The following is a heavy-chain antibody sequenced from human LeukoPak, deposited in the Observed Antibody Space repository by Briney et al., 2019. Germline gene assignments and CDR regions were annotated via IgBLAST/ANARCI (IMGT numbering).Heavy chain of an antibody. D-gene: IGHD6-13*01. Sequence: SETLSLTCAVYGGSFSGYYWSWIRQPPGKGLEWIGEINHSGSTNYNPSLKSRVTISVDTSKNQFSLKLSSVTAADTAVYYCARRRWQLVHWFDPWGQGTLVTVSS. J-gene: IGHJ5*02. CDR3: ARRRWQLVHWFDP. V-gene: IGHV4-34*01. CDR2: INHSGST. CDR1: GGSFSGYY.